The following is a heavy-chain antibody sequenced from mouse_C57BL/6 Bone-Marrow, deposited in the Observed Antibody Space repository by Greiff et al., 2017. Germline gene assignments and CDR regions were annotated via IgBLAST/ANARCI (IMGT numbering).Heavy chain of an antibody. V-gene: IGHV2-6-1*01. CDR3: ARHGNYGNYYYFDY. J-gene: IGHJ2*01. Sequence: VQLQQSGPGLVAPSQSLSITCTVSGFSLTSYGVHWVRQPPGKGLEWLVVIWSDGSTTYNSALKSRLSISKDNSKSQVFLKMNSLQTDDTAMYYCARHGNYGNYYYFDYWGQGTTLTVSS. D-gene: IGHD2-1*01. CDR2: IWSDGST. CDR1: GFSLTSYG.